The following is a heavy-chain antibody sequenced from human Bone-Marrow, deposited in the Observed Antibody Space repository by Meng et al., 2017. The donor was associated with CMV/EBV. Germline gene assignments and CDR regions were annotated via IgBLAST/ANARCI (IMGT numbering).Heavy chain of an antibody. CDR1: GGSISSYY. CDR3: ARDRLEGFDY. CDR2: IYYSGST. Sequence: SETLFLTCTVSGGSISSYYWSWIRQPPGKGLEWIGYIYYSGSTNYNPSLKSLVTISVDTSKNQFSLKLSSVTAADTAVYYCARDRLEGFDYWGQGTLVTVSS. V-gene: IGHV4-59*01. J-gene: IGHJ4*02.